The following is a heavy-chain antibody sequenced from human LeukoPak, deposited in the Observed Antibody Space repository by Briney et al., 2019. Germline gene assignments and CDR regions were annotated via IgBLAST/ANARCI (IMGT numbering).Heavy chain of an antibody. CDR2: ISSSSCR. J-gene: IGHJ4*02. CDR3: ARQHPYYYDSSGYRSLDY. D-gene: IGHD3-22*01. Sequence: GGSLRLSCAASGFTFSSYSMHWVRQAPGKGLEWVSSISSSSCRYYAHSVKGRSTISTDNAKNSLYLQMNSLRAEDTAVYSCARQHPYYYDSSGYRSLDYSGQGTLVTVSS. CDR1: GFTFSSYS. V-gene: IGHV3-21*01.